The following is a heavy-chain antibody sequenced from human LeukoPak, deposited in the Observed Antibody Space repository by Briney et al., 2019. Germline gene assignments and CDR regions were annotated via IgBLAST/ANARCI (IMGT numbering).Heavy chain of an antibody. J-gene: IGHJ4*02. CDR3: AKALSGNLDDFDY. CDR1: GFTFSSYA. CDR2: ISGSGGGT. D-gene: IGHD1-26*01. Sequence: GRSLRLSCAASGFTFSSYAMSWVRQAPGKGLEWVSAISGSGGGTYYADSVKGRFTISRDNSKNTLYLQMNSLRAEDTAVYYCAKALSGNLDDFDYWGQGTLVTVSS. V-gene: IGHV3-23*01.